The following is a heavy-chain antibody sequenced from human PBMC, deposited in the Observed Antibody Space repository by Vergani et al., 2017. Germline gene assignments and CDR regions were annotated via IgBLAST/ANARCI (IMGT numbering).Heavy chain of an antibody. D-gene: IGHD3-9*01. Sequence: QVQLQESGPGLVKPSQTLSLTCTVSGGSISSGGYYWSWIRQPAGKGLEWIGRIYTDGSTTYNPSLKSRISISIDTSKNQFSLKLSSVTAADTAIYYCARDQDDYDILTGYRYWYFDLWGRGTLVTVSS. CDR3: ARDQDDYDILTGYRYWYFDL. V-gene: IGHV4-61*02. CDR1: GGSISSGGYY. CDR2: IYTDGST. J-gene: IGHJ2*01.